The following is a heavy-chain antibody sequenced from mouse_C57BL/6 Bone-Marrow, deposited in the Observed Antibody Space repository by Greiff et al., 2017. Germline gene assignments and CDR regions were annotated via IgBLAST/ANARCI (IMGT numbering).Heavy chain of an antibody. D-gene: IGHD1-1*01. CDR2: IYPRSGNT. V-gene: IGHV1-81*01. CDR1: GYTFTSYG. CDR3: ATTVVASHWYFDV. Sequence: QVHVKQSGAELARPGASVKLSCKASGYTFTSYGISWVKQRTGQGLEWIGEIYPRSGNTYYNEKFKGKATLTADKSSSTAYMELRSLTSEDPAVYFCATTVVASHWYFDVWGTGTTVTVSS. J-gene: IGHJ1*03.